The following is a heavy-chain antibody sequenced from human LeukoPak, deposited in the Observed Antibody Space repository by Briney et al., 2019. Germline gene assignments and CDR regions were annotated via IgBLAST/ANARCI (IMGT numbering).Heavy chain of an antibody. CDR1: GFTVSSNY. CDR2: IYSGGST. D-gene: IGHD1-26*01. J-gene: IGHJ3*02. Sequence: PGGSLRLSCAASGFTVSSNYMSWVRHAPGKGLEWVSVIYSGGSTYYADSVKGRFTISRDNSKNTLYLQMNSLRAEDTAVYYCARGGSYLVSDAFDIWGQGQWSPSLQ. CDR3: ARGGSYLVSDAFDI. V-gene: IGHV3-53*01.